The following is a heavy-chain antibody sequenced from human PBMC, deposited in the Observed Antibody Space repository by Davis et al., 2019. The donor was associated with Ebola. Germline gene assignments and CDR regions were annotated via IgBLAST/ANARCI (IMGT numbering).Heavy chain of an antibody. CDR3: ARRGTSSWYAGWFDP. V-gene: IGHV4-4*02. CDR1: GASVSSTNW. CDR2: IYYSGST. Sequence: MPSETLSLTCAVSGASVSSTNWWSWVRQPPGKGLEWIGYIYYSGSTYYNPSLKSRVTISVDTSKNQFSLKLSSVTAADTAMYYCARRGTSSWYAGWFDPWGQGTLVTVSS. D-gene: IGHD6-13*01. J-gene: IGHJ5*02.